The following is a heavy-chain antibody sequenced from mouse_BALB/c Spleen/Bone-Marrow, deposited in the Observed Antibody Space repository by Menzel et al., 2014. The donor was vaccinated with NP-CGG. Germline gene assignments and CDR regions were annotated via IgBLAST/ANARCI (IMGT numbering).Heavy chain of an antibody. V-gene: IGHV1-37*01. Sequence: VQLQQSGPELVKPGASVKISCKASGYSFTGNFMNWVKQSHGKSLEWIGRINPYNGDTFYNQKFKGKATLTVDKSSSTAHMELLSLASEVFYCGTGGGNYGMDYWGQGTSVTVSS. CDR2: INPYNGDT. CDR1: GYSFTGNF. CDR3: GGNYGMDY. D-gene: IGHD2-14*01. J-gene: IGHJ4*01.